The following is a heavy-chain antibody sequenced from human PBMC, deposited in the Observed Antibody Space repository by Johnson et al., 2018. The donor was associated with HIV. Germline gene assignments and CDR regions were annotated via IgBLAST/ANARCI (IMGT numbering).Heavy chain of an antibody. CDR1: GFTFSSYG. D-gene: IGHD1-14*01. CDR3: AKERAYIRSFDI. CDR2: ISHDGINK. Sequence: VQLVESGGGLVQPGGSLRLSCAASGFTFSSYGMHWFRQAPGKGLEWVAVISHDGINKYYRDSVTGRFTISRDNSKNTLHLQINSLRAEDTAMYYCAKERAYIRSFDIWGQGTVVTVSS. J-gene: IGHJ3*02. V-gene: IGHV3-30*18.